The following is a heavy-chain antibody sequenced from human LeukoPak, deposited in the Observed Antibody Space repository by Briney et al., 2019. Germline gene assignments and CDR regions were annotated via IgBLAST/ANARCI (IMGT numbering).Heavy chain of an antibody. D-gene: IGHD4-17*01. CDR2: INPNSGGT. CDR3: ARGTRVLTTVTTLRDY. J-gene: IGHJ4*02. CDR1: GYTFTGYY. V-gene: IGHV1-2*02. Sequence: ASVKVSCKASGYTFTGYYIHWVRQAPGQGLEWMGWINPNSGGTNYAQKFQGRVTMTRDTSISTAYMELSRLRSDDTAVYYCARGTRVLTTVTTLRDYWGQGTLVTVSS.